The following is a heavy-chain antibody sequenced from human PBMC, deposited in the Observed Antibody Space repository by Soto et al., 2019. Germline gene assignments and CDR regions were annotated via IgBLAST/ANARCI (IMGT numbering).Heavy chain of an antibody. CDR1: GFTFSRYW. Sequence: EVQLVQSGGGLVQPGGSLRLSCAASGFTFSRYWMTWVRQTPGRGLEWVASIKEDGNEKYYLDSLKGRFTISRDNAKNSLSLEVSGARADDTAVYSCVRDGLLLWLGEAGWLDTWGQGSLITVS. CDR2: IKEDGNEK. J-gene: IGHJ5*02. D-gene: IGHD3-10*01. V-gene: IGHV3-7*01. CDR3: VRDGLLLWLGEAGWLDT.